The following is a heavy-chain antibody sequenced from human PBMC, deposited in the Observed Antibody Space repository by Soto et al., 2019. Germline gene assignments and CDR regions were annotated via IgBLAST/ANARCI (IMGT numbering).Heavy chain of an antibody. V-gene: IGHV1-3*01. Sequence: QVQLVQSGAEVKKPGASVKVSCKASGFTFSTYGIHWVRQAPGQSLEWMGWINAGNGDTKYSQQFQGRVTISRDSSATAAYMELSGLRSEDTAMYYYARYTVESPFDSWGQGTQVTVS. J-gene: IGHJ4*02. CDR3: ARYTVESPFDS. CDR2: INAGNGDT. CDR1: GFTFSTYG. D-gene: IGHD4-17*01.